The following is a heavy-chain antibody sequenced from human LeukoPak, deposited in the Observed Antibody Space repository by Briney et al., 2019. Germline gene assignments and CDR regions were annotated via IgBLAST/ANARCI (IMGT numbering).Heavy chain of an antibody. J-gene: IGHJ5*02. CDR3: ARDPRNVGLAP. V-gene: IGHV3-74*01. CDR2: NNGDGSTT. D-gene: IGHD2-15*01. Sequence: GGSLRLSCVASGFSLSGYWMYWVRQAPGKGLMYISRNNGDGSTTNYADVVKGRFTMSRDNDKNTLYLQMNSLRVEDTAVYYCARDPRNVGLAPWGQGTLVTVSS. CDR1: GFSLSGYW.